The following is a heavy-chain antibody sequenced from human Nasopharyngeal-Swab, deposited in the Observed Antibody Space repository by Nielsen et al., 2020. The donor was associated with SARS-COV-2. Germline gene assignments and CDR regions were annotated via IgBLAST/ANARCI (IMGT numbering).Heavy chain of an antibody. CDR3: ARDRPRDILTGYYVDTYYFDY. CDR1: GYTFTSHG. Sequence: ASVKVSCKASGYTFTSHGISWVRQAPGQGLEWMGWISAYNGNTHYTQKFQGRVIMTRDTSTSTAYMEMRSLRSDDTAVYYCARDRPRDILTGYYVDTYYFDYWGQGTLVTVSS. CDR2: ISAYNGNT. J-gene: IGHJ4*02. D-gene: IGHD3-9*01. V-gene: IGHV1-18*04.